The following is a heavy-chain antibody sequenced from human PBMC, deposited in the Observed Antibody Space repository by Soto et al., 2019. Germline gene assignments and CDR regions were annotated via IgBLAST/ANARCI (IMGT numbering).Heavy chain of an antibody. Sequence: EVQLLESGGGLVQPGGSLRLSCAASGLTFSSYPMSWVRQAPGKGLQWVSSISVSAGTTYYADFVKGRFTISRDNSKNTLYLQMNSLRAEDTAVYYCAKDGIRGIHIDNWGQGTLVTVSS. J-gene: IGHJ4*02. CDR2: ISVSAGTT. CDR3: AKDGIRGIHIDN. V-gene: IGHV3-23*01. CDR1: GLTFSSYP.